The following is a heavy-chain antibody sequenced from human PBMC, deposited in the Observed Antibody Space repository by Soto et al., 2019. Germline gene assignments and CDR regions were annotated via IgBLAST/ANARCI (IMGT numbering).Heavy chain of an antibody. CDR1: GDSVSSNSAA. J-gene: IGHJ3*02. CDR3: ARDPATLRTPPLDTAKKTGIAVAVLGAFDI. Sequence: SQTLSLTCAISGDSVSSNSAAWNWITQSPSRGLEWLGRTYYRSKWYNDYAVSVKSRITINPDTSKNQFSLQLNSVTPEDTAVYYCARDPATLRTPPLDTAKKTGIAVAVLGAFDIWGQGTMVTVSS. V-gene: IGHV6-1*01. D-gene: IGHD6-19*01. CDR2: TYYRSKWYN.